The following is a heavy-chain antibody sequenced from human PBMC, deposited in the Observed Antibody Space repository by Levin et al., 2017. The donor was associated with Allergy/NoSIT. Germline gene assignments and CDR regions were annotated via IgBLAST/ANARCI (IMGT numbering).Heavy chain of an antibody. D-gene: IGHD3-10*01. V-gene: IGHV1-18*01. Sequence: ASVKVSCKASGYTFRRHGINWVRQAPGQGLEWMGWISGYNGKTDYAQKFQGRVTMTTDTSATTGFMELRSLRSDDTAVYYCARSEDYGSGTNYLWFLDYWGPGTRVTVSS. CDR1: GYTFRRHG. J-gene: IGHJ4*02. CDR3: ARSEDYGSGTNYLWFLDY. CDR2: ISGYNGKT.